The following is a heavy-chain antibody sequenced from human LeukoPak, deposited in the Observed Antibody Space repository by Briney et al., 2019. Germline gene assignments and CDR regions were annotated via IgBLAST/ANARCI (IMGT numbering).Heavy chain of an antibody. J-gene: IGHJ4*02. CDR1: GGSISSSSYY. D-gene: IGHD3-22*01. V-gene: IGHV4-39*07. CDR3: ARAGDSSGYSDY. CDR2: INHSGST. Sequence: SETLSLTCTVSGGSISSSSYYWSWIRQPPEKGLEWIGEINHSGSTNYNPSLKSRVTISVDTSKNQFSLKLSSVTAADTAVHYCARAGDSSGYSDYWGQGTLVTVSS.